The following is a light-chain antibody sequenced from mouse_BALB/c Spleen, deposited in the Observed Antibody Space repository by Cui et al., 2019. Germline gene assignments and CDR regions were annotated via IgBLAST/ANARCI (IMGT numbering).Light chain of an antibody. Sequence: DIVMTQSPSSLSVSAGEKVTMSCKSSQSLLNSGNQKNYLAWYQQKPGQPPKLLIYGASTRKSGVPDRFTGSGSGTDFTLTISSVQAEDLAVYYCQNDHSYPYTFGGGTKLEIK. V-gene: IGKV8-28*01. CDR3: QNDHSYPYT. CDR2: GAS. CDR1: QSLLNSGNQKNY. J-gene: IGKJ2*01.